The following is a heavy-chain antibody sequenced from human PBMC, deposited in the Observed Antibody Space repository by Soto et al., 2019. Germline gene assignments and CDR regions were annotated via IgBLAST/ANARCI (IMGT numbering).Heavy chain of an antibody. D-gene: IGHD3-3*01. CDR2: IVPNVGTV. V-gene: IGHV1-69*06. Sequence: SVKVSCKSSGGTFSSFINYPINWVRQAPGQCLEWMGGIVPNVGTVNYAQKFRGKVTITGDKSTGTAYMELSSLRSEDTALYYCARRDTSGFLRYFDNWGQGTMVAV. CDR3: ARRDTSGFLRYFDN. J-gene: IGHJ4*02. CDR1: GGTFSSFINYP.